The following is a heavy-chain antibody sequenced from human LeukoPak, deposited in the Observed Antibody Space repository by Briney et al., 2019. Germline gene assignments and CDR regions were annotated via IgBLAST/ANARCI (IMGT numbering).Heavy chain of an antibody. Sequence: GGSLRLSCAASGFTFSSYAMSWVRQAPGKGLEWVSAISGSGGSTYYADSVKGRFTISRDNSKNTLYLQMNSLRAEDTAVYYCAKDKDGGAVATCSFDIWGQGTMVTVSS. D-gene: IGHD6-19*01. J-gene: IGHJ3*02. V-gene: IGHV3-23*01. CDR1: GFTFSSYA. CDR3: AKDKDGGAVATCSFDI. CDR2: ISGSGGST.